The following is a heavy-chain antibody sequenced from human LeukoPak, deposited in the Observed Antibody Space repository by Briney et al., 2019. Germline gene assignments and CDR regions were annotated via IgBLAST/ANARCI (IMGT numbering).Heavy chain of an antibody. Sequence: SETLSLTCTVSGGSISSYYWSWIRQPPGKGLEWIGYIYYSGSTNYNPSLKSRVTISVDTSKNQFSLKLSSVTAADTAVYYCARVRFATPYYYMDVWGKGTTVTVSS. V-gene: IGHV4-59*01. D-gene: IGHD3-3*01. CDR3: ARVRFATPYYYMDV. J-gene: IGHJ6*03. CDR2: IYYSGST. CDR1: GGSISSYY.